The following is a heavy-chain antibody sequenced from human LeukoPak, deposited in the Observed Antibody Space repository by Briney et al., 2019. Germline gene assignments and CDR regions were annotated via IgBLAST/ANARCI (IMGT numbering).Heavy chain of an antibody. CDR2: IYYSGST. CDR3: ARRGKLVAATNDY. CDR1: GGSISSSSYY. V-gene: IGHV4-39*07. J-gene: IGHJ4*02. Sequence: SETLSLTCTVSGGSISSSSYYWGWIRQPPGKGLEWIGSIYYSGSTYYNPSLKSRVTISVDTSKNQFSLKLSSVTAADTAVYYCARRGKLVAATNDYWGQGTLVTVSS. D-gene: IGHD2-15*01.